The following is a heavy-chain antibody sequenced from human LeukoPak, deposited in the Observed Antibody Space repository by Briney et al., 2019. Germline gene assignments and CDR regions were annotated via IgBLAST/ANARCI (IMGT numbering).Heavy chain of an antibody. D-gene: IGHD2-15*01. CDR1: GYTFTSYY. J-gene: IGHJ4*02. CDR2: INPSGGST. CDR3: ARESLGYCSGGSCYSGYYFDY. V-gene: IGHV1-46*01. Sequence: ASVKVSCKASGYTFTSYYMHWVRQAPGQGLEWMGIINPSGGSTSYAQKFQGRVTMTRDTSTSTVYMELSSLRSEDTAVYYCARESLGYCSGGSCYSGYYFDYWGQGTLVTVSS.